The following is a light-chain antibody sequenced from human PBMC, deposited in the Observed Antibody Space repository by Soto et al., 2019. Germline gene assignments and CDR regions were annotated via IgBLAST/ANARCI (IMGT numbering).Light chain of an antibody. CDR3: AAWDGSLNVVL. J-gene: IGLJ3*02. CDR2: NES. Sequence: QSVLTQPPSASGTPGQRVTISCSGRYSNIGTNTVNWYQQLPGAAPKLLIYNESQRPSGVPDRFSGSKPGTSASLAIGGLQSEDEADYYCAAWDGSLNVVLFGGGTQLTVL. CDR1: YSNIGTNT. V-gene: IGLV1-44*01.